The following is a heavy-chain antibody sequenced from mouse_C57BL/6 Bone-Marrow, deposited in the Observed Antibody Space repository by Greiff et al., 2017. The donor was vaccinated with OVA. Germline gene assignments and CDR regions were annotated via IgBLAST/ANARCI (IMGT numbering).Heavy chain of an antibody. D-gene: IGHD1-1*01. Sequence: QVQLKESGPGLVQPSQSLSITCTVSGFSLTSYGVHWVRQPPGKGLEWLGVIWSGGSTDYNAAFISRLSISKDNSKSQVFLKMNSLQADDTAIYYCAKKNYYGSSWYFDVWGTGTAVTVSS. V-gene: IGHV2-4*01. CDR2: IWSGGST. CDR3: AKKNYYGSSWYFDV. J-gene: IGHJ1*03. CDR1: GFSLTSYG.